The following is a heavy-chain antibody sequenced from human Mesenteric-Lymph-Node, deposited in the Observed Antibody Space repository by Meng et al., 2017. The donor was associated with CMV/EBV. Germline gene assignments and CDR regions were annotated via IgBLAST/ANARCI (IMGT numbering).Heavy chain of an antibody. J-gene: IGHJ4*02. CDR2: VNADNGDA. V-gene: IGHV1-18*01. D-gene: IGHD2-2*02. Sequence: ASVTVSCKASGYTSKNYGITWARQTPGQGLEWVWWVNADNGDAHYPQRFQGRVTVTLDRSINTGYMEVGSLTSADTAVYYCARGNSDCSGSSCYNFWGQGTMVTVSS. CDR3: ARGNSDCSGSSCYNF. CDR1: GYTSKNYG.